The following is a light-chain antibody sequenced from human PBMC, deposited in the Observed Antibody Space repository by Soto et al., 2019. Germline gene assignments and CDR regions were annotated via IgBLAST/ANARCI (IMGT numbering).Light chain of an antibody. J-gene: IGLJ7*01. CDR2: SSY. CDR1: SSNIGAGYD. V-gene: IGLV1-40*01. Sequence: QSVLTQPPSVSGAPGQRVTMSFTGSSSNIGAGYDVHWFQQFPGTAPKLLIYSSYNRPSGVPDRFSGSKSGTSASLAITCLQAEYEADYYCSSYTSSSTAVFGGGTPLTVL. CDR3: SSYTSSSTAV.